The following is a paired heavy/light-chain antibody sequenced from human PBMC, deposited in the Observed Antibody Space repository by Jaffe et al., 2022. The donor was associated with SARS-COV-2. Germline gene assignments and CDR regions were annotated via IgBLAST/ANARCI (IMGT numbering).Heavy chain of an antibody. D-gene: IGHD1-26*01. CDR3: AKGVDSSYYFVNNWFDS. CDR1: GFTFHDSA. CDR2: ISWSGDAL. J-gene: IGHJ5*01. Sequence: EVQLVESGGGLIQPGKSLRLSCVASGFTFHDSAMHWVRQRPGKGLEWVSGISWSGDALNYADSVRGRFTISRDNAKKSLFLQMNSLRPEDTAFYYCAKGVDSSYYFVNNWFDSWGQGTLVSVSS. V-gene: IGHV3-9*01.
Light chain of an antibody. CDR1: QSISSW. Sequence: DIQMTQSPSTLSASVGDRVTITCRASQSISSWLAWYQQKPGKAPKLLIYGASRLESGVPSRFSGSGSGTEFTLTISSLQTDDFATYYCQQYHSYATFGQGTKVDFK. J-gene: IGKJ1*01. V-gene: IGKV1-5*03. CDR2: GAS. CDR3: QQYHSYAT.